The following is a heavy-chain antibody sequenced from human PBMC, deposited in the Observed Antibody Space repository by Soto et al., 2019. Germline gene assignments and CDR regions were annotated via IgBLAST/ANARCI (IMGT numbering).Heavy chain of an antibody. CDR2: TSYDGSNI. D-gene: IGHD3-16*01. CDR1: GFTFRSYV. Sequence: QVQLVESGGGVVQPGTSLRLSCVGSGFTFRSYVIHWVRQAPGKGLEWVALTSYDGSNIFYGDSVKGRVTISRDNSRNTVEMQMDSLMLEDTALYYCARWGTTGGFDVWGQGTLVSVSS. CDR3: ARWGTTGGFDV. V-gene: IGHV3-33*05. J-gene: IGHJ5*02.